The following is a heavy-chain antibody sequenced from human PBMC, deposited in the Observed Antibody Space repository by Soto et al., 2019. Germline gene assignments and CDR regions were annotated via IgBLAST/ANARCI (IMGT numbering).Heavy chain of an antibody. CDR3: ARNYPRVYGFHP. J-gene: IGHJ5*02. V-gene: IGHV4-31*03. D-gene: IGHD2-8*01. Sequence: SETLSLTCTVSGGSISSGGYYWSWIRQHPGKGLEWIGYIYYSGSTYYNPSLKSRVTISVDTSKNQFSLKLSSVTAADTAVYYCARNYPRVYGFHPWGQGTLVTVSS. CDR2: IYYSGST. CDR1: GGSISSGGYY.